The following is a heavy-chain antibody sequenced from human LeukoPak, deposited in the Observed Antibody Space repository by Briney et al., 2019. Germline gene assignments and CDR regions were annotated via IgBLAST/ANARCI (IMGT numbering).Heavy chain of an antibody. V-gene: IGHV1-69*05. CDR2: IMTLFGTA. CDR3: ARDVHGDYGSGWFDP. D-gene: IGHD4-17*01. CDR1: GGTFNNSA. J-gene: IGHJ5*02. Sequence: ASVKVSCKTSGGTFNNSAISWVRQAPGQGLEWLGGIMTLFGTAGYAQKFQGRVTITKDESTRTVYLELTSLTSDDTAVYYCARDVHGDYGSGWFDPWGQGTLVSVSS.